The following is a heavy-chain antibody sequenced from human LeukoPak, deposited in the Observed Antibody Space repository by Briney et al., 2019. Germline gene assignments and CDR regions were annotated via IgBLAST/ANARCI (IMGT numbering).Heavy chain of an antibody. CDR3: ARIYYDYVWGSYRRYYYYYMDV. D-gene: IGHD3-16*02. V-gene: IGHV3-21*01. J-gene: IGHJ6*03. CDR2: ISSSSSYI. CDR1: GFTFSSYS. Sequence: GGSLRLSCAASGFTFSSYSMNWVRQAPGKGLEWVSSISSSSSYIYYADSVKGRFTISRDNAKNSLYLQMNSLRAEDTAVYYCARIYYDYVWGSYRRYYYYYMDVWGKGTTVTVSS.